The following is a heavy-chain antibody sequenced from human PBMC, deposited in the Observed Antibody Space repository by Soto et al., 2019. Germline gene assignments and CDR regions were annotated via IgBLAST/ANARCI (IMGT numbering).Heavy chain of an antibody. D-gene: IGHD3-3*01. V-gene: IGHV3-23*01. CDR2: ISGSGGST. Sequence: PGGSLRLSCAASGFTFSSYAMSWVRQAPGKGLEWVSAISGSGGSTYYADSVKGRFTISRDNSKNTLYLQMNSLRAEDTAVYYCARGLSLRFLEWLQSTGGMDVWGQGTTVTVSS. J-gene: IGHJ6*02. CDR1: GFTFSSYA. CDR3: ARGLSLRFLEWLQSTGGMDV.